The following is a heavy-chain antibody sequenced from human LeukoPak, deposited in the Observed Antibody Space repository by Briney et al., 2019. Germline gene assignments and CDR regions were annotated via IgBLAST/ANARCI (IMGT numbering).Heavy chain of an antibody. CDR3: ARLDYGDDCDY. V-gene: IGHV5-10-1*01. CDR1: GYSFSTYW. D-gene: IGHD4-17*01. Sequence: GESLRTSCKGSGYSFSTYWISWVRQMPGKGLEWRGRIDPSDSYTNFSPSFQGHVTIPADKSISTAYLQWSSLKASDTAMYYCARLDYGDDCDYWGQGTLVTVSS. CDR2: IDPSDSYT. J-gene: IGHJ4*02.